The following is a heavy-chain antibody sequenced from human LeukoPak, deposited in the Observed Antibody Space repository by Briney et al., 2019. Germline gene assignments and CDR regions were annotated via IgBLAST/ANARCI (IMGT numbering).Heavy chain of an antibody. CDR2: ISWNSVDI. D-gene: IGHD3-22*01. V-gene: IGHV3-9*01. CDR3: AKASYDSSGSYFSLDY. Sequence: GGSLRLSCAASGFTFDDYAMHWVRQAPGKGLEWVSGISWNSVDIGYGDSVKGRFTISRDNAKNSLFLQMNSLRAEDTALYYCAKASYDSSGSYFSLDYWGQGTLVTVSS. CDR1: GFTFDDYA. J-gene: IGHJ4*02.